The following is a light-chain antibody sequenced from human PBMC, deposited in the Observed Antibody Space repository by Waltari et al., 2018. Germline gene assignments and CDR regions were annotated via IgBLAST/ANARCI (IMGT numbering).Light chain of an antibody. V-gene: IGLV4-69*01. J-gene: IGLJ3*02. CDR1: SGHSNNI. Sequence: QLVLTQSPSASASLGASVKLTCTLDSGHSNNIVAWLQRRPEKGPRYLMKVNSDGSHTKGDDFPVRFSGSSSGPERYLTISSLQSEDEADYYCQTGGHGTWVFGGGTKLTVV. CDR3: QTGGHGTWV. CDR2: VNSDGSH.